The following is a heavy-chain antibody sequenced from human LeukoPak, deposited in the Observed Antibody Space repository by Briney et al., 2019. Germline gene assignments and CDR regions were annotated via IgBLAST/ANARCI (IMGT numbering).Heavy chain of an antibody. J-gene: IGHJ6*03. V-gene: IGHV3-23*01. CDR3: AKRHCRGGTCYSDSYYLDV. Sequence: GGSLRLSFAASGFAFSTYAMSWVRQAPGKGLELVSGISATGGSTYSADSVKGRFTISRDNSKNTLILQMNNLRVEDTALYYCAKRHCRGGTCYSDSYYLDVWGKGTTVTVSS. CDR2: ISATGGST. D-gene: IGHD2-15*01. CDR1: GFAFSTYA.